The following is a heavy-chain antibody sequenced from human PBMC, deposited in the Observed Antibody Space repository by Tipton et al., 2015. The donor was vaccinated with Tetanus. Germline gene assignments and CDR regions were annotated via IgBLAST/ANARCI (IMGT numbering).Heavy chain of an antibody. CDR2: IYYSGNT. CDR1: GDSISFYY. CDR3: ARDLRRYQQNNWFDP. D-gene: IGHD2-2*01. V-gene: IGHV4-59*01. Sequence: TLSLTCTVSGDSISFYYWSWIRQPPGKGLEWIGYIYYSGNTKYNPSFKSRVTMSVDTSKNQFSLNLTSVTPADTAVYYCARDLRRYQQNNWFDPWGQGTLVTASS. J-gene: IGHJ5*02.